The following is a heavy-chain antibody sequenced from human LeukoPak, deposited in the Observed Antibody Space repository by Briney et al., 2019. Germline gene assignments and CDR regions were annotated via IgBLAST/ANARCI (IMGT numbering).Heavy chain of an antibody. D-gene: IGHD6-13*01. CDR1: GYTFSNYD. Sequence: ASVKVSCKTSGYTFSNYDINWVRQAAGQGLEWMGWMNPNSGNTGYAQKFQGRVTFTRDTSTSTAYMELTSLRSEDTAVYYCARNFAAGDYWGQGTLVTVSS. V-gene: IGHV1-8*03. CDR3: ARNFAAGDY. CDR2: MNPNSGNT. J-gene: IGHJ4*02.